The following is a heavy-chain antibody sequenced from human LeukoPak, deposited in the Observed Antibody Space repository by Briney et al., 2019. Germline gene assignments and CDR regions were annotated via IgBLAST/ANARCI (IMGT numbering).Heavy chain of an antibody. CDR2: IYHSGST. CDR1: GGSISSGGYS. Sequence: SETLSLTCAVSGGSISSGGYSWSWIRQPSGKGLEWIGYIYHSGSTYYNPSLKSRVTISVDRSKNQFSLKLSSVTAADTAVYYCALCSSTSPNWFDPWGQGTLVTVSS. CDR3: ALCSSTSPNWFDP. D-gene: IGHD2-2*01. J-gene: IGHJ5*02. V-gene: IGHV4-30-2*01.